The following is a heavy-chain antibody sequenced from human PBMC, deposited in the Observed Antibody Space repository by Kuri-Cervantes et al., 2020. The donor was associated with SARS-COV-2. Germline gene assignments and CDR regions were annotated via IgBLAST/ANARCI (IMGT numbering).Heavy chain of an antibody. J-gene: IGHJ3*02. CDR2: ISGSGGST. CDR3: AKGPVGATGAFDI. CDR1: GFIFSSYA. Sequence: GESLKISCAASGFIFSSYAMSWVRQAPGKGLEWVSAISGSGGSTYYADSVKGRFTISRDNSKNTLYLQMNSLRAEDTAVYYCAKGPVGATGAFDIWGQGTMVTVSS. D-gene: IGHD1-26*01. V-gene: IGHV3-23*01.